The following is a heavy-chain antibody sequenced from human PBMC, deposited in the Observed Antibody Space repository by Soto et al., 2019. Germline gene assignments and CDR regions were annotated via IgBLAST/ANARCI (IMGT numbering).Heavy chain of an antibody. D-gene: IGHD6-19*01. CDR2: IIPIFGTV. V-gene: IGHV1-69*13. Sequence: SVKVSCKASGGTFSNYPISWVRQAPGQGLEWMGGIIPIFGTVNYAQKFQGRVTITADESTSTAYMELSSLRSEDTAVYYCAKGEGWYLAFDIWGQGTMVTVSS. J-gene: IGHJ3*02. CDR3: AKGEGWYLAFDI. CDR1: GGTFSNYP.